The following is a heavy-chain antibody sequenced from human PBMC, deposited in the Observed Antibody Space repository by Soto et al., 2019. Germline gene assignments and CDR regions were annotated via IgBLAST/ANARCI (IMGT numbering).Heavy chain of an antibody. J-gene: IGHJ4*02. D-gene: IGHD3-16*01. Sequence: QVQLVESGGGLVKAGGSLRLSCAASGFTFSDHYMSWIRQAPGKGLEWVSYTFSDGNTIKYADSVRGRFTISRDNAKNSLYLQMNSLRAEDTAMYYCARGYDSIDYWGQGTLVTVSS. V-gene: IGHV3-11*01. CDR1: GFTFSDHY. CDR3: ARGYDSIDY. CDR2: TFSDGNTI.